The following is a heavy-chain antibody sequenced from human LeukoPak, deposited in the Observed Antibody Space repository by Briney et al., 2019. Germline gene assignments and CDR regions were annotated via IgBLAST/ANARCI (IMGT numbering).Heavy chain of an antibody. J-gene: IGHJ4*02. D-gene: IGHD5-18*01. CDR2: ISSSDNTI. Sequence: PGGSLRLSCAASGFTFRAYSMNWVRQAPGKGLEWVSYISSSDNTIHYADSVKGRFTTSRDNAKNSLYLEMNSLRDEDTAVYYCARVHRGYSYGRLDYWGQGTLVTVSS. V-gene: IGHV3-48*02. CDR3: ARVHRGYSYGRLDY. CDR1: GFTFRAYS.